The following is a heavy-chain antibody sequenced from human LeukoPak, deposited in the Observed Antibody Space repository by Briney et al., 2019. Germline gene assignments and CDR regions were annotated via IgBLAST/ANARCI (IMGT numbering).Heavy chain of an antibody. V-gene: IGHV3-9*01. Sequence: GRSLRLSCAASGFTFDDYAMHWVRQAPGKGLEWVSGISWNSGRIAYADSVKGRFTISRDNAKNSLYLQMNSLRAEDTALYYCAKDIGQLLNNWFDPWGQGTLVTVSS. CDR3: AKDIGQLLNNWFDP. CDR2: ISWNSGRI. CDR1: GFTFDDYA. D-gene: IGHD2-2*01. J-gene: IGHJ5*02.